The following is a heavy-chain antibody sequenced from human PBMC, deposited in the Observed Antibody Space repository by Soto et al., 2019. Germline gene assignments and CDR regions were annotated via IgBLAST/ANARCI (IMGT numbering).Heavy chain of an antibody. CDR2: IFYSGST. CDR1: GGSISSDY. Sequence: SETLSLTCTVSGGSISSDYWSWIRQPPGKGLEWIGYIFYSGSTNYNPSLKSRVTISVDTSKNQFSLKLSSVTAADTAVYYCARGGGVYYFDYWGQGTLVTVSS. V-gene: IGHV4-59*08. J-gene: IGHJ4*02. D-gene: IGHD2-8*02. CDR3: ARGGGVYYFDY.